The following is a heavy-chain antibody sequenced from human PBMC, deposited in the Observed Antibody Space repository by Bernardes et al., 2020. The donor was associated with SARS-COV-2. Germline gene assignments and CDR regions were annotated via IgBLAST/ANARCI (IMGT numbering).Heavy chain of an antibody. CDR3: AGSSWGIDCYIGGLRSWNYGMDV. V-gene: IGHV4-39*01. CDR1: GGSIGSSNYY. J-gene: IGHJ6*02. Sequence: SETLSLTCTVSGGSIGSSNYYWAWIRQAPGKGLEWIGCVYSGGNSYYNPSLQSCVSESVHTSRNQFSLRLNFVTAADTAVYYCAGSSWGIDCYIGGLRSWNYGMDVWGPVTTVTDTS. D-gene: IGHD5-12*01. CDR2: VYSGGNS.